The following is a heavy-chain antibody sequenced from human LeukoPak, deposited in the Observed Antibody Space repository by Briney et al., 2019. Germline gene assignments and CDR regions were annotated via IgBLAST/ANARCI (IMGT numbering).Heavy chain of an antibody. CDR2: ISGSGGST. D-gene: IGHD4-23*01. J-gene: IGHJ4*02. V-gene: IGHV3-23*01. CDR3: AKERGYGGLTGVFDY. Sequence: GGSLRLSCAASGFIFNTYAMSWVRQAPGKGLEWVSAISGSGGSTYYADSVKGRFTISRDNSKNTLYLQMNSLRAEDTAVYYCAKERGYGGLTGVFDYWGQGTLVTVSS. CDR1: GFIFNTYA.